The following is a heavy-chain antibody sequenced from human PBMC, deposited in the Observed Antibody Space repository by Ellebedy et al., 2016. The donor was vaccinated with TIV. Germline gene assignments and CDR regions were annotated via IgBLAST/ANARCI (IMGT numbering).Heavy chain of an antibody. D-gene: IGHD2-21*01. CDR3: AKLIQHTDKGAVDI. V-gene: IGHV3-23*01. J-gene: IGHJ3*02. CDR1: GFTAFNFA. Sequence: GESLKISCEASGFTAFNFAMSWVRQAPGKGLEWVSAVGGGDDRTFYADAVKGRFTISRDNSKNTLYLQMNSLRAEDTAVYYCAKLIQHTDKGAVDIWGQGTMVTVSS. CDR2: VGGGDDRT.